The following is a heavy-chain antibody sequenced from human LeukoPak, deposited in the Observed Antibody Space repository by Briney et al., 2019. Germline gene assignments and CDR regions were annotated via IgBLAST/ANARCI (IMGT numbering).Heavy chain of an antibody. CDR2: ISSSSSYI. D-gene: IGHD1-26*01. CDR3: ARGDSGSLTYYFDY. J-gene: IGHJ4*02. V-gene: IGHV3-21*01. CDR1: GFTFSSYS. Sequence: GGSLSLSCAASGFTFSSYSMNWVRQAPGKGLEWVSSISSSSSYIYYADSVKGRFTISRDNAKNSLYLQMNSLRAEDTAVYYCARGDSGSLTYYFDYWGQGTLVTVSS.